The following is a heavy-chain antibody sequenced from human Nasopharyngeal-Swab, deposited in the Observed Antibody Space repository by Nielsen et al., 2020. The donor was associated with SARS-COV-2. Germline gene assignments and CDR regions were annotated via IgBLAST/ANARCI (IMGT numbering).Heavy chain of an antibody. Sequence: GGSLRLSCAASGFTFSSYSMNWVRQAPGKGLEWVSYISSSSSTIYYADSVKGRFTISRDNSKNTLYLQMNSLRAEDTAVYYFAKDPHPRFTMIVVGIDYWGQGTLVTVSS. J-gene: IGHJ4*02. V-gene: IGHV3-48*04. D-gene: IGHD3-22*01. CDR1: GFTFSSYS. CDR2: ISSSSSTI. CDR3: AKDPHPRFTMIVVGIDY.